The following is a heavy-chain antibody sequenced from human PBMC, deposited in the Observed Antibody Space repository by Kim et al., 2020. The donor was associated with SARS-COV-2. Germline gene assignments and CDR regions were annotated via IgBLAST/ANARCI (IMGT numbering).Heavy chain of an antibody. CDR1: GYTFTSYD. CDR2: MNPNSGNT. CDR3: ARGPRILTGLRGDYYYYYMDV. J-gene: IGHJ6*03. V-gene: IGHV1-8*01. D-gene: IGHD3-9*01. Sequence: ASVKVSCKASGYTFTSYDINWVRQATGQGLEWMGWMNPNSGNTGYAQKFQGRVTMTRNTSISTAYMELSSLRSEDTAVYYCARGPRILTGLRGDYYYYYMDVWGKGTTVTVSS.